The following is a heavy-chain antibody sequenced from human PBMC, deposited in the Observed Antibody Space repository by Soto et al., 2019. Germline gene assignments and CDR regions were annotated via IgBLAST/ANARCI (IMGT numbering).Heavy chain of an antibody. J-gene: IGHJ6*03. V-gene: IGHV3-23*01. CDR1: GFTFSSYA. Sequence: EVQLLESGGGLVQPGGSLRLSCAASGFTFSSYAMNWVRQAPGKGLEWVSAISGSGGSTYYADSVKGRFTISRDNSKNTLYLQMNSLRAEDTAVYYCAKARGITIFGVVITARAYYYMDVWGKGTTVTVSS. CDR2: ISGSGGST. D-gene: IGHD3-3*01. CDR3: AKARGITIFGVVITARAYYYMDV.